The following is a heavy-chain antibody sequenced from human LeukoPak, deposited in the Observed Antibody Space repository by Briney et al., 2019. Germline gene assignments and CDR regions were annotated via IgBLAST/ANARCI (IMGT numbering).Heavy chain of an antibody. CDR3: ARVRLMYYYDSSDYYWSY. CDR2: IIPIFGTA. Sequence: SVKVSCKASGGTFSSYAISWVRQAPGQGLEWMGGIIPIFGTANYAQKFQGRVTITADESTSTAYMELSSLRSEDTAVYYCARVRLMYYYDSSDYYWSYWGQGTLVTVSS. V-gene: IGHV1-69*01. D-gene: IGHD3-22*01. J-gene: IGHJ4*02. CDR1: GGTFSSYA.